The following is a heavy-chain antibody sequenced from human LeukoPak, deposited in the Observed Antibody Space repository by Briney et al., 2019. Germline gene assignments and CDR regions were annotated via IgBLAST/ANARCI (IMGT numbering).Heavy chain of an antibody. CDR2: XXPSGGXT. CDR3: AREIGGGRDGYNYWLYYFDY. D-gene: IGHD5-24*01. CDR1: GYTFTDXY. J-gene: IGHJ4*02. Sequence: ASVKVSCKASGYTFTDXYLHWXRXXXGQGXEWMGIXXPSGGXTSYAQKFQGRXTMTRDTSTSTVYMELSSLRSEDTAVYYCAREIGGGRDGYNYWLYYFDYWGQGTLVTVSS. V-gene: IGHV1-46*01.